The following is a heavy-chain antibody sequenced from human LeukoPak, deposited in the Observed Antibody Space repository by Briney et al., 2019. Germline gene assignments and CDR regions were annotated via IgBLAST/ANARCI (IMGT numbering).Heavy chain of an antibody. J-gene: IGHJ4*02. CDR1: GGSISSGGYY. CDR3: TREASIPQLSHFDY. Sequence: NPSETLSLTCTVSGGSISSGGYYWSWIRQHPGKGLEWIGYIYYSGSTYYNPSLKSRVTISVDTSKNQFSLKLSSVTAADTAVYYCTREASIPQLSHFDYWGQGTLVTVSS. CDR2: IYYSGST. V-gene: IGHV4-31*03. D-gene: IGHD2-21*01.